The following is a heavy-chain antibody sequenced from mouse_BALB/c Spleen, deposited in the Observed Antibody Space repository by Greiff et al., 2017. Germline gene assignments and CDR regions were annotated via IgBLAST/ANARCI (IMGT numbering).Heavy chain of an antibody. CDR2: IDPETGGT. CDR1: GYTFTDYE. D-gene: IGHD1-1*01. J-gene: IGHJ3*01. Sequence: VQLQQSGAELVRPGASVTLSCKASGYTFTDYEMHWVKQTPVHGLEWIGAIDPETGGTAYNQKFKGKATLTADKSSSTAYMELRSLTSEDSAVYYCTLYYGSSWFAYWGQGTLVTVSA. CDR3: TLYYGSSWFAY. V-gene: IGHV1-15*01.